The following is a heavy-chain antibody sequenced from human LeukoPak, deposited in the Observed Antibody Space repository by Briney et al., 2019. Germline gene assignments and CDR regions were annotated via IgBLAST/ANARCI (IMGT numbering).Heavy chain of an antibody. Sequence: HPGRSLRLSCAASGFTFDDYAMHWVRQAPGKGLEWVSGISWNSGSIGYADSVKGRFTISRDNAKNSLYLQMNSLRAEDTALYYCAKDDSSGYHYDYWGQGTLVTVSS. D-gene: IGHD3-22*01. CDR3: AKDDSSGYHYDY. CDR1: GFTFDDYA. CDR2: ISWNSGSI. J-gene: IGHJ4*02. V-gene: IGHV3-9*01.